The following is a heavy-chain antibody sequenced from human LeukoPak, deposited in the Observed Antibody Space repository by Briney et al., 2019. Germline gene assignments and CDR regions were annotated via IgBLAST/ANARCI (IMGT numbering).Heavy chain of an antibody. CDR1: GYTFTSYG. D-gene: IGHD5-12*01. CDR3: ARDLPYGGCSGYDSNFDY. CDR2: ISAYNGNT. Sequence: VASVKVSCKASGYTFTSYGISWVRQAPGQGLEWMGWISAYNGNTNYAQKLQGRVTMTTDTSTSTAYMELRSLRSDDTAVYYCARDLPYGGCSGYDSNFDYWGQGTLVTVSS. J-gene: IGHJ4*02. V-gene: IGHV1-18*01.